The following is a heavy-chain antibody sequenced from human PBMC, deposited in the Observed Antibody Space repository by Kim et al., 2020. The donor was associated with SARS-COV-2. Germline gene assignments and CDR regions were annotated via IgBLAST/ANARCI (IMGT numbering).Heavy chain of an antibody. V-gene: IGHV4-4*02. D-gene: IGHD3-3*01. CDR1: GGSISSSNL. J-gene: IGHJ4*02. CDR3: ARRVRITIFGVVTYFDY. Sequence: SETLSLTCAVSGGSISSSNLWSWVRQPPGKGLEWIGEIYHSGSTNYNPSLKSRVTISVDKSKNQFSLKLSSVTAADTAVYYCARRVRITIFGVVTYFDYWGQGTRVTVSS. CDR2: IYHSGST.